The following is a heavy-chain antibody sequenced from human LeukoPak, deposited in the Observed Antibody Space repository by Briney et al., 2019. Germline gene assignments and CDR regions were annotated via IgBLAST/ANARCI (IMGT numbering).Heavy chain of an antibody. Sequence: ASVKVSCKASGYTFTSYDINWVRQATGQGLEWMGWTNPNSGNTGYAQKFQGRVTITRNTSISTAYMELSSLRSEDTAVYYCARGRRKAAISHGWFDPWGQGTLVTVSS. J-gene: IGHJ5*02. D-gene: IGHD2-2*02. CDR2: TNPNSGNT. CDR1: GYTFTSYD. V-gene: IGHV1-8*03. CDR3: ARGRRKAAISHGWFDP.